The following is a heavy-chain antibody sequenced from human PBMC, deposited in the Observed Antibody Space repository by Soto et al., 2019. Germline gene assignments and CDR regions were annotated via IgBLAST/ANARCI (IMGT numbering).Heavy chain of an antibody. CDR2: ISYDGSNK. CDR1: GFTFSSYA. V-gene: IGHV3-30-3*01. Sequence: GGSLRLSCAASGFTFSSYAMHWVRQAPGKGLEWVAVISYDGSNKYYADSVKGRFTISRDNSKNTLYLQMNSLRAEDTAVYYCAREKIEYSSSSVVGSRSAYYYYGMDVWGQGTTVTVSS. D-gene: IGHD6-6*01. CDR3: AREKIEYSSSSVVGSRSAYYYYGMDV. J-gene: IGHJ6*02.